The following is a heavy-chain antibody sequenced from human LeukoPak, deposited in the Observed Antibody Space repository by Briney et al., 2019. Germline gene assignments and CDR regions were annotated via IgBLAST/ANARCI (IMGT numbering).Heavy chain of an antibody. CDR1: GFTFSNCW. CDR2: INSDGSIT. V-gene: IGHV3-74*01. Sequence: PGGSLRLSCAVSGFTFSNCWMHWVRQAPGKGLVWVSLINSDGSITDYADSVKSRFTISRDNAKNTLYLQMHSLRAEDTAVYNCAKGPTDYSYGLFDYWGQGTLVTVSS. CDR3: AKGPTDYSYGLFDY. D-gene: IGHD5-18*01. J-gene: IGHJ4*02.